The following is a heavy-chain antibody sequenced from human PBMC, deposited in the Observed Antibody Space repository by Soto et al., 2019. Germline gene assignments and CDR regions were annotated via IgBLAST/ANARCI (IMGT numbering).Heavy chain of an antibody. CDR1: GFSLSNSGVG. J-gene: IGHJ4*02. V-gene: IGHV2-5*02. D-gene: IGHD4-17*01. CDR3: AHCTLHAYGDYDPGTSHVFDS. Sequence: QITLKESGPSPVKPTQTLTVTCTFSGFSLSNSGVGVAWIRQPPGKALECLALIYGDNDKRYSPSLKTRLTSTTDPSKTQVVLTMTNMDPVETATYYCAHCTLHAYGDYDPGTSHVFDSWGQGTLVTVSP. CDR2: IYGDNDK.